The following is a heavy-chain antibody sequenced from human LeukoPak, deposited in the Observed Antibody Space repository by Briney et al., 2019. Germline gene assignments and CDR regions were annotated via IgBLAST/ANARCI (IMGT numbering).Heavy chain of an antibody. J-gene: IGHJ5*02. CDR1: GYTFTCYG. D-gene: IGHD3-9*01. CDR3: ARDPILTGYYRYNWFDP. CDR2: ISAYNGNT. V-gene: IGHV1-18*01. Sequence: ASVKVSCKASGYTFTCYGISWVRQAPGQGLEWMGWISAYNGNTNYAQKLQGRVTMTTDTSTSTAYMELRSLRSDDTAVYYCARDPILTGYYRYNWFDPWGQGTLVTVSS.